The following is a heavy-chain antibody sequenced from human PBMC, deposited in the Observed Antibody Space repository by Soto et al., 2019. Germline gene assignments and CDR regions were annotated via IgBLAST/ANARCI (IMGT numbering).Heavy chain of an antibody. V-gene: IGHV4-34*01. D-gene: IGHD1-26*01. Sequence: QVQLQQWGAGLLKASETLSLTCAVYVGSFSDYYWSWIRQPPGKGLEWIGEINHSGSSNYNPSLKSRATIXVXTXXNQFSLKLTSVTAADTAVYYCARGRVVGRTGGLDVWGQGTTVTVSS. CDR1: VGSFSDYY. J-gene: IGHJ6*02. CDR2: INHSGSS. CDR3: ARGRVVGRTGGLDV.